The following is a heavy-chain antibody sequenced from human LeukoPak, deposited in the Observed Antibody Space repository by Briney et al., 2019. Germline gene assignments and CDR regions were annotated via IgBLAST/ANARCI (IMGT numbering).Heavy chain of an antibody. CDR3: ARQTDMIIVVTYFDY. D-gene: IGHD3-22*01. J-gene: IGHJ4*02. Sequence: KTSGTLSLTCIVSGGSISSLNLWSWLRQPPGKGLEWIGSIYNSGNTYYNPSLKSRVTISVDTSKNQVSLKLGSLTAADTAVYYCARQTDMIIVVTYFDYWGQGTQVTVSS. CDR2: IYNSGNT. CDR1: GGSISSLNL. V-gene: IGHV4-39*01.